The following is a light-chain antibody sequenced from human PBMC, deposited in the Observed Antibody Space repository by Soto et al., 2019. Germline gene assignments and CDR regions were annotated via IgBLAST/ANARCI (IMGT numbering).Light chain of an antibody. CDR3: HQYHNRPT. CDR1: QDISNY. Sequence: SSVSASVGDRFTSPCQASQDISNYLNWYQQKPWKAPKLLIYDVSNLETGVPSRFSASGSGTDFTFTISTLQSEAIATYHCHQYHNRPTFGQGTRLEIK. J-gene: IGKJ5*01. CDR2: DVS. V-gene: IGKV1-33*01.